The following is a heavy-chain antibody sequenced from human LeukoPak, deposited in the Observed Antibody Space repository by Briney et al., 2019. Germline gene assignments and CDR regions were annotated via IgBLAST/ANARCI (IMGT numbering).Heavy chain of an antibody. Sequence: GGSLRLSCAASGFTFSDYYMSWIRQPAGKGLEWVSYISSSGSTIYYADSVKGRFTISRDNAKNSLYLQMNSLRAEDTAVYYCARDVSGYSYGYPDYWGQGTLVTVSS. CDR1: GFTFSDYY. CDR2: ISSSGSTI. D-gene: IGHD5-18*01. J-gene: IGHJ4*02. CDR3: ARDVSGYSYGYPDY. V-gene: IGHV3-11*04.